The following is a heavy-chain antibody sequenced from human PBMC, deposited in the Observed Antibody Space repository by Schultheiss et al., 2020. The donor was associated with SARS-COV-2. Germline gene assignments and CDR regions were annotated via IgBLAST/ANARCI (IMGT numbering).Heavy chain of an antibody. J-gene: IGHJ4*02. CDR3: ARDSRYDYVWGSYTS. Sequence: GGSLRLSCAASGFTFSRNWMHWVRQAPGKGLVWVSRINSDGSSTSYADSVKGRFTISRDNAKNSLYLQMNSLRAEDTAVYYCARDSRYDYVWGSYTSWGQGTLVTVSS. V-gene: IGHV3-74*01. CDR1: GFTFSRNW. CDR2: INSDGSST. D-gene: IGHD3-16*01.